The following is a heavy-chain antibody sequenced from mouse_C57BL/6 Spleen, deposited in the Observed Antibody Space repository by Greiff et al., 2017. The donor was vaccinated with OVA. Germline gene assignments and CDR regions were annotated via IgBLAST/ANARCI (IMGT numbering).Heavy chain of an antibody. Sequence: DVKLVESGGGLVKPGGSLKLSCAASGFTFSSYAMSWVRQTPEKRLEWVATISDGGSYTYYPDNVKGRFTISRDNAKNNLYLQMSHLKSEDTAMYYCAREGLRRYFDVWGTGTTVTVSS. CDR3: AREGLRRYFDV. V-gene: IGHV5-4*01. CDR2: ISDGGSYT. D-gene: IGHD2-2*01. CDR1: GFTFSSYA. J-gene: IGHJ1*03.